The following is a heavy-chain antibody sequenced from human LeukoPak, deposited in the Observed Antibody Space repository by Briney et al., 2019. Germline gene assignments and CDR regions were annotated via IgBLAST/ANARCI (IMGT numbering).Heavy chain of an antibody. CDR2: ITSSSSYI. V-gene: IGHV3-21*01. CDR1: GFTFSSYT. D-gene: IGHD2/OR15-2a*01. Sequence: PGGSLRLSCAASGFTFSSYTMNWVRQAPGKGLEWVSSITSSSSYIYYADSVMGRFTISRDNAKTSLYLQMNSLRAEDTALYYCARSSNRASDLWGQGTLVTVSS. CDR3: ARSSNRASDL. J-gene: IGHJ4*02.